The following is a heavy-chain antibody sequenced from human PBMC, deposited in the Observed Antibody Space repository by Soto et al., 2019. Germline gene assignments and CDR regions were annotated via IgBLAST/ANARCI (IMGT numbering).Heavy chain of an antibody. Sequence: QVQLQESGPGLVKPSETLSLTCTVSGGSMSSYYWSWIRQPPGKGLEWIGYISYSGRIKYNSSLRSRVTISVDTSKHQFSLKLTSVTAADTAVYYCGRSYCRDGVSCKWFDPWGQGTLVTVPS. D-gene: IGHD2-15*01. J-gene: IGHJ5*02. CDR2: ISYSGRI. CDR3: GRSYCRDGVSCKWFDP. CDR1: GGSMSSYY. V-gene: IGHV4-59*01.